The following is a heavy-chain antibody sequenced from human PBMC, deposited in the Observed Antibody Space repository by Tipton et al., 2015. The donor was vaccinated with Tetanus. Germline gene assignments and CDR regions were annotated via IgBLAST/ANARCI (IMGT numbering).Heavy chain of an antibody. CDR1: GGSMSNNY. CDR2: IFHSGST. V-gene: IGHV4-59*12. CDR3: ARGGRDAYNNPLGAFDV. Sequence: TLSLTCTVSGGSMSNNYWSWIRQPPGKGLEWIAYIFHSGSTTYSPSFKSRVTISVDTPKNQFSLKLTSLTVADTAVYYCARGGRDAYNNPLGAFDVWGRGTTVTVSS. D-gene: IGHD5-24*01. J-gene: IGHJ3*01.